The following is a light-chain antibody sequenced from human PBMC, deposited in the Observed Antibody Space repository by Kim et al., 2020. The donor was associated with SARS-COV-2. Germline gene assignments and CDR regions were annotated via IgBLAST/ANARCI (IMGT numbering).Light chain of an antibody. CDR3: QQTDTIPYT. Sequence: SASVGDRVTITGRASQSISSYLNWHQQKPGEAPRLLIYAASNLQSGVPSRFSGSGSETDFTLTITILQPEDVATYSCQQTDTIPYTFGQGTKLEI. V-gene: IGKV1-39*01. CDR2: AAS. CDR1: QSISSY. J-gene: IGKJ2*01.